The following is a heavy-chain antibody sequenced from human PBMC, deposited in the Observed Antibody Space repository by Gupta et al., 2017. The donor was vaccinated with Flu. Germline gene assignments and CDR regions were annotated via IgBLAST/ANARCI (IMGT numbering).Heavy chain of an antibody. V-gene: IGHV3-30*03. CDR1: GFIFSSYG. D-gene: IGHD1-1*01. CDR3: ARDSGWKYFDY. J-gene: IGHJ4*02. Sequence: QVQLVESGGGVVQPGRSLRLSCTASGFIFSSYGMHWVRQAPGKGLEWLTVISNDGSNKYYADSVRCRFTISRDNSKNTLFLQMNSLRAEDTAVYYCARDSGWKYFDYWGQGTLVTVSS. CDR2: ISNDGSNK.